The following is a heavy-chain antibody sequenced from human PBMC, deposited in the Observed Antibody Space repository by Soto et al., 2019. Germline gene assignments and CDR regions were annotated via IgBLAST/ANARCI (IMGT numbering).Heavy chain of an antibody. Sequence: ASVKVSCKASGYTFTSYGISWVRQAPGQGLEWMGWISAYNGNTNYAQKPQGRVTMTTDTSTSTAYMELRSLRSDDTAVYYCARDIDYGDYVPNWFDPWGQGTLVTVSS. J-gene: IGHJ5*02. D-gene: IGHD4-17*01. CDR3: ARDIDYGDYVPNWFDP. CDR1: GYTFTSYG. V-gene: IGHV1-18*01. CDR2: ISAYNGNT.